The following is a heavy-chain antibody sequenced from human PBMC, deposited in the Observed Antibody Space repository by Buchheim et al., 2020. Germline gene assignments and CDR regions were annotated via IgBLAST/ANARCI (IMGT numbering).Heavy chain of an antibody. CDR1: GYTFTGYY. CDR3: ARAGYSSGWYDY. V-gene: IGHV1-2*02. CDR2: INPNSGGT. J-gene: IGHJ4*02. Sequence: QVQLVQSGAEVKKPGASVKVSCKASGYTFTGYYMHWVRQAPGQGLEWMGWINPNSGGTHYAQKFQGRVTMTRDTSISTTDMELSRLRSDDTAVYYCARAGYSSGWYDYWGQGTL. D-gene: IGHD6-19*01.